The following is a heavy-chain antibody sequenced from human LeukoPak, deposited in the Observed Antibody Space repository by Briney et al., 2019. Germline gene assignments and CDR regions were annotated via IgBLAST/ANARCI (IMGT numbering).Heavy chain of an antibody. CDR3: ARYCSGGSCHTRTAEYFQH. Sequence: GASVKVSCKASGYTFTSYGISWVRQAPGQGLEWMGWMNPNSGNTGYAQKFQGRVTMTRNTSISTAYMELSSLRSEDTAVYYCARYCSGGSCHTRTAEYFQHWGQGTLVTVSS. J-gene: IGHJ1*01. D-gene: IGHD2-15*01. V-gene: IGHV1-8*02. CDR2: MNPNSGNT. CDR1: GYTFTSYG.